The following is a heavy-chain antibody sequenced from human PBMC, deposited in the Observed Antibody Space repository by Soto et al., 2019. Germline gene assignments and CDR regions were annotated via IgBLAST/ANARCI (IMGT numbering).Heavy chain of an antibody. J-gene: IGHJ5*02. V-gene: IGHV3-23*01. CDR2: ISGSGNST. CDR1: GFTFSNYA. D-gene: IGHD1-26*01. CDR3: ARDVWELLRGFDP. Sequence: EVQLLESGGGLVQPGGSLRLSCAVPGFTFSNYAMSWVRQAPGKGLEWVSAISGSGNSTNYADSVKGRFTISRDNSKNTVYLQMNSLRAEDTAVYYCARDVWELLRGFDPWGQGTLVTVSS.